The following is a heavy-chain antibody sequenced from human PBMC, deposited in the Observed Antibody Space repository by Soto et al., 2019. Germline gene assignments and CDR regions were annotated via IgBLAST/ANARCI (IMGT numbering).Heavy chain of an antibody. D-gene: IGHD3-3*01. CDR2: INHTGGT. CDR1: GGSVNGYY. V-gene: IGHV4-34*01. J-gene: IGHJ5*02. CDR3: ATRITVFGLLIPPFDP. Sequence: PSETLSLTCAVYGGSVNGYYWNWIRQPLGKGLEWIGEINHTGGTHYNPSLKSRVTMSVDTSKNQFSLRLSSVTAADTAIYYCATRITVFGLLIPPFDPWGKGTNVTVSS.